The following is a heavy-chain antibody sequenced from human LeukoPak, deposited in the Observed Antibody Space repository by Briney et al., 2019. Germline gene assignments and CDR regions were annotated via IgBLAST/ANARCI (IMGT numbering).Heavy chain of an antibody. CDR3: ARAHHYRSRPSLARNYYYMDV. CDR2: INPNSGGT. V-gene: IGHV1-2*02. CDR1: GYTFTGYY. J-gene: IGHJ6*03. D-gene: IGHD3-16*01. Sequence: ASVKVSCKASGYTFTGYYMHWVRQAPGQGLEWMGWINPNSGGTNYAQKFQGRVTMTRDTSISTAYMELSRPRSDDTAVYYCARAHHYRSRPSLARNYYYMDVWGKGTTVIVSS.